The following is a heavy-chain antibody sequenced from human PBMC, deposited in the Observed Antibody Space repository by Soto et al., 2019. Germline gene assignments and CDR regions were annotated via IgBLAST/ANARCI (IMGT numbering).Heavy chain of an antibody. CDR3: AKDLPDYYDSSGYPDY. J-gene: IGHJ4*02. CDR2: ISYDGSNK. D-gene: IGHD3-22*01. V-gene: IGHV3-30*18. Sequence: PVGSLRLSCAASGFTFSSYGMHWVRQAPGKGLEWVAVISYDGSNKYYADSVKGRFTISRDNSKNTLYLQMNSLRAEDTAVYYCAKDLPDYYDSSGYPDYWGQGTLVTVSS. CDR1: GFTFSSYG.